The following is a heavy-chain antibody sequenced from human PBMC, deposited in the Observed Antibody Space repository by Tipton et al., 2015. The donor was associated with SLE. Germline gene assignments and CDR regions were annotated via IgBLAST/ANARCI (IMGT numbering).Heavy chain of an antibody. Sequence: TLSLTCAVYGGSFSGYYWSWIRQPPGKGLEWIGEINHSGSTNYNPSLKSRVTISVDTSKNQFSPKLSSVTAADTAVYYCARQDSTMIVVVTTRKDAFDIWGQGTMVTVSS. D-gene: IGHD3-22*01. CDR3: ARQDSTMIVVVTTRKDAFDI. CDR2: INHSGST. V-gene: IGHV4-34*01. J-gene: IGHJ3*02. CDR1: GGSFSGYY.